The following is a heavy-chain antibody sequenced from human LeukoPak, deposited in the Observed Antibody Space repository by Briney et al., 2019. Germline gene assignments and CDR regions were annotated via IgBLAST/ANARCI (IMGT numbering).Heavy chain of an antibody. CDR1: GFTLSSYS. Sequence: GGSLRLSCAASGFTLSSYSMNWVRQAPGKGLEWVSSISRSGSTKYYADSVKGRFTISRDNAKNSLFLQMNSLRAEDTAVYYCAREYYDNYYWGQGTLVTVSS. J-gene: IGHJ4*02. CDR2: ISRSGSTK. V-gene: IGHV3-48*04. CDR3: AREYYDNYY. D-gene: IGHD3-22*01.